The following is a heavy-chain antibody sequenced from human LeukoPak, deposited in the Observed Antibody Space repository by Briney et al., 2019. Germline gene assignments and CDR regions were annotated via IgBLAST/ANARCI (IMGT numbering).Heavy chain of an antibody. Sequence: GASVKVSCKASGYTFTGYYMHWVRQAPGQGLEWMGWINPNSGGTNYAQKFQGRVTMTRDTSISTAYMELSRLRSDDTAVYYCARSGSYPQFYPFDYWGQGALVTVSS. D-gene: IGHD1-26*01. CDR3: ARSGSYPQFYPFDY. CDR2: INPNSGGT. CDR1: GYTFTGYY. V-gene: IGHV1-2*02. J-gene: IGHJ4*02.